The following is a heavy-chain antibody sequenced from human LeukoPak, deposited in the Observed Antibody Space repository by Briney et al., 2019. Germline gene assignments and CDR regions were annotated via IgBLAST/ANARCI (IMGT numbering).Heavy chain of an antibody. V-gene: IGHV3-48*03. Sequence: PGGSLRLSCAASGFTFSSYEMNWVRQAPGKGLEWVSYISRSGSTIYYADSVKGRFTISRDNAKNSLYLQMNSLRAEDTAIYYCARVYYYYYYMDVWGKGTTVTISS. CDR1: GFTFSSYE. CDR3: ARVYYYYYYMDV. CDR2: ISRSGSTI. J-gene: IGHJ6*03.